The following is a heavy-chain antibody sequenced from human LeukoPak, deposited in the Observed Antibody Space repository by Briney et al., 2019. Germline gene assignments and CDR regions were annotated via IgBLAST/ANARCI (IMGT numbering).Heavy chain of an antibody. V-gene: IGHV3-7*03. J-gene: IGHJ3*02. CDR3: ARLYSAVYYGDAFDK. CDR1: GLRFRNYG. CDR2: IKEDGSEK. D-gene: IGHD5-12*01. Sequence: GGSLRLSCAASGLRFRNYGMHWVRQAPGKGLEWVAKIKEDGSEKYYVDSVKGRFTVSRDNVRNSLFLQMNSLRVEDTATYYCARLYSAVYYGDAFDKWGQGTMVTVSS.